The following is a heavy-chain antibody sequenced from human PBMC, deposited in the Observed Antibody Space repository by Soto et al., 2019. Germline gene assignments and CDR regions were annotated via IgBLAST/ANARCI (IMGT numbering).Heavy chain of an antibody. CDR1: GFTVTSKY. J-gene: IGHJ6*02. CDR2: IYSGGGT. CDR3: ARDSGMIRGSYGVDV. V-gene: IGHV3-53*01. Sequence: GGSLRLSCAAPGFTVTSKYLTWVRQAPGKGLEWVSVIYSGGGTYYPDSVKGRFTSSRDKSQNTLYLQMDSLRVEDTAVYYCARDSGMIRGSYGVDVWGQGTTVTVSS. D-gene: IGHD3-10*01.